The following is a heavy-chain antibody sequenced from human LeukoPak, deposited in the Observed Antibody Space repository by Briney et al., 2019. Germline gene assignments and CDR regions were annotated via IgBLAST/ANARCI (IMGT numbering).Heavy chain of an antibody. D-gene: IGHD1-7*01. V-gene: IGHV4-61*02. CDR2: IYTSGST. Sequence: SETLSLTCTVSGGSISSGSYYWSWIRQPAGKGLEWIGRIYTSGSTNYNPSLKSRVTISVDTSKNQFSLKLSSVTAADTAVYYCARDPPEKTGTTAGGYWGQGTLVTVSS. CDR3: ARDPPEKTGTTAGGY. CDR1: GGSISSGSYY. J-gene: IGHJ4*02.